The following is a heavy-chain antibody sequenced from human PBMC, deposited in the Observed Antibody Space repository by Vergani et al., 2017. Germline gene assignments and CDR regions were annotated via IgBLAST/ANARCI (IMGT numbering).Heavy chain of an antibody. CDR2: IIGSGGST. Sequence: EVQLLESGGDLVQPGGSLRLSCAASGFTFNHYAMNWVRPAPGKGLEWVSGIIGSGGSTYYAGSVKGRFTISRASSKNTLYLQMNSLSAGDTAVYYCAKANHRNSGYDYLYYYHAMDVWGQGTTVTVSS. D-gene: IGHD5-12*01. CDR1: GFTFNHYA. J-gene: IGHJ6*02. V-gene: IGHV3-23*01. CDR3: AKANHRNSGYDYLYYYHAMDV.